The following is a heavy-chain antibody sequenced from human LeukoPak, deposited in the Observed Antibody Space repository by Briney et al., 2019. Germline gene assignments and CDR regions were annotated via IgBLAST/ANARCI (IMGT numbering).Heavy chain of an antibody. CDR3: ARGQTYYDILTGYSPFDY. J-gene: IGHJ4*02. D-gene: IGHD3-9*01. CDR1: GGSISSGGYS. Sequence: SETLSLTCAVSGGSISSGGYSWSWIRQPPGKGLEWIGYIYHSGSTYYNPSLKSRVTISVDRSKNQFSLKLSSVTAADTAVYYCARGQTYYDILTGYSPFDYWGQGTLVTVSS. CDR2: IYHSGST. V-gene: IGHV4-30-2*01.